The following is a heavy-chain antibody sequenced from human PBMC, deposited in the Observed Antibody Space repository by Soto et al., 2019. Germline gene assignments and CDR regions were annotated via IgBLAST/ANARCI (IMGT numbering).Heavy chain of an antibody. Sequence: ASVKVSCKVSGYTLTKLSMHWVRQAPGKGLEWVGGFDPEDGETIYAQKFQGRVTMTEDTSTDTAYMELSSLRSEDTAVYYCATGSELERPDAFDIWGQGTMVTVSS. CDR1: GYTLTKLS. J-gene: IGHJ3*02. D-gene: IGHD1-1*01. CDR3: ATGSELERPDAFDI. CDR2: FDPEDGET. V-gene: IGHV1-24*01.